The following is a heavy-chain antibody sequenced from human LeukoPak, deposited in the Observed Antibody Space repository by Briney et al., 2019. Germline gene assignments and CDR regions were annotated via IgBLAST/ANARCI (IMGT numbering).Heavy chain of an antibody. Sequence: GESLKISCKGSGYSFTNSWIGWVRQMPGKGLEWMGIIYPGDSDTRCSPSFQGQVTISADKSISTAYLQWSSLKASDTAMYYCSRGRLRYHDFWGQGTLVTVSS. J-gene: IGHJ4*02. V-gene: IGHV5-51*01. CDR1: GYSFTNSW. D-gene: IGHD3-9*01. CDR2: IYPGDSDT. CDR3: SRGRLRYHDF.